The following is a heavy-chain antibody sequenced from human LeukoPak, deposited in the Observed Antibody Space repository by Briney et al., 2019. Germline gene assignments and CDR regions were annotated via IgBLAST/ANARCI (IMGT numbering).Heavy chain of an antibody. J-gene: IGHJ6*03. CDR3: ARLSAYYYGSYFYYYMDV. CDR2: IYFRGST. Sequence: SETLSLTCTVSGGSISSSTSYWGWIRQPPGKGLEWIGNIYFRGSTYYNPSLKSRVTISVDTSKNQFSLKLSSVTAADTALYYCARLSAYYYGSYFYYYMDVWGKGTTVTVSS. D-gene: IGHD3-10*01. CDR1: GGSISSSTSY. V-gene: IGHV4-39*01.